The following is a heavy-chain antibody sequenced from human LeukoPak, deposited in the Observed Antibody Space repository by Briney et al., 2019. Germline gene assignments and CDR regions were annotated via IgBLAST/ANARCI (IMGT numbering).Heavy chain of an antibody. D-gene: IGHD6-13*01. Sequence: GGSLRLSCAASGFTFSSYEMNWVRQAPGKGLELVSYISSSGSTIYYADSVKGRFTISRDNAKNSLYLQMNSLRAEDTAVYYCARDIGQQLAQGYWGQGTLVTVSS. CDR1: GFTFSSYE. CDR2: ISSSGSTI. V-gene: IGHV3-48*03. J-gene: IGHJ4*02. CDR3: ARDIGQQLAQGY.